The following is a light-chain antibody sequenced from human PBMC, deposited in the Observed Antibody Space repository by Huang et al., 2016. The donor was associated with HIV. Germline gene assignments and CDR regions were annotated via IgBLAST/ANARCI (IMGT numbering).Light chain of an antibody. CDR3: EEYKHWALT. CDR1: QSISTD. V-gene: IGKV3-15*01. Sequence: EVVMTQSPGTLSVSPGERVTLSCRASQSISTDLAWYQQRPGQAPRLLVFGASIRATGCPATGIPARFGGSGSGTDFTITISSVLAKEFAGDFCEEYKHWALTFGGRTKVEIK. CDR2: GAS. J-gene: IGKJ4*01.